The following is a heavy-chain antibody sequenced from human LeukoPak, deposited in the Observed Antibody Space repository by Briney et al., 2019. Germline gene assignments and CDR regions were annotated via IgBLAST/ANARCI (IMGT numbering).Heavy chain of an antibody. CDR2: IYYSGST. D-gene: IGHD3-9*01. CDR1: GGSISSYY. CDR3: ARVTGYTIEDYFDY. V-gene: IGHV4-59*01. J-gene: IGHJ4*02. Sequence: SETLSLTCTVSGGSISSYYWSWIRQPPGKGLEWIGYIYYSGSTNYKSSLKSRVTISVDTSKNQFSLTLSSVTAADTAVYYCARVTGYTIEDYFDYWGQGTLVTVSS.